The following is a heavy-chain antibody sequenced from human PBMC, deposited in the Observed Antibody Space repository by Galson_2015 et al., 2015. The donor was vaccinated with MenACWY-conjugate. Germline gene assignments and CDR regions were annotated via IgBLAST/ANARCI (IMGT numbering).Heavy chain of an antibody. Sequence: SLRLSCAASGFTFSNYAMSWVRQAPGKGLEWVSGISGRTGSTYYAVSVKGRLTISRDNPKNTLYLQMNSLRVEDTAIYYCARYRLDTSATTDFWGQGTLVTVSS. CDR1: GFTFSNYA. V-gene: IGHV3-23*01. CDR2: ISGRTGST. CDR3: ARYRLDTSATTDF. D-gene: IGHD6-19*01. J-gene: IGHJ4*02.